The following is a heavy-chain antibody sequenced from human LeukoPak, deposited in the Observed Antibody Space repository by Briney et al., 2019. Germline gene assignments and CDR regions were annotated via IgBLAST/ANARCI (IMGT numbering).Heavy chain of an antibody. J-gene: IGHJ4*02. CDR2: ISSSSSYI. V-gene: IGHV3-21*01. CDR3: ARGGSGRPIDY. Sequence: PGGSLRLSCAASGFTFSSYSMNWVRQAPGKGLEWVSSISSSSSYIYYAASVKGRFTISRDNAKNSLYLQMNSLRAADTAVYYCARGGSGRPIDYWGQGTLVTVSS. CDR1: GFTFSSYS. D-gene: IGHD6-19*01.